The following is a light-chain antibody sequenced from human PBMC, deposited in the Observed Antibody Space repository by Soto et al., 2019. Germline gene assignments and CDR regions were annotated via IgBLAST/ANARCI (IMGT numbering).Light chain of an antibody. J-gene: IGKJ1*01. CDR1: QGIRND. CDR2: AAS. Sequence: AIQMTQSPSSLSASVGDRVTITCRASQGIRNDLGWYQQKPGKAPKLLIYAASSLQSGVPSRFSGSGSGTDFTLTHSRPQPEEFATYYCLQDYNYPWTFGQGTKVEIK. CDR3: LQDYNYPWT. V-gene: IGKV1-6*01.